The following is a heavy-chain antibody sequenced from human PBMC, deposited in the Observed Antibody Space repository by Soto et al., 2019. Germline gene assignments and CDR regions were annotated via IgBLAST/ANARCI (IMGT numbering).Heavy chain of an antibody. CDR3: ARDGITGRGYFDY. J-gene: IGHJ4*02. V-gene: IGHV4-31*03. D-gene: IGHD1-20*01. CDR1: VGSISSGGYY. CDR2: IYYSGST. Sequence: SETLSLTCTVSVGSISSGGYYWIWIRQHPGKGLEWIGYIYYSGSTYYNPSLKSRVTISVDTSKNQFSLKLSSVTAADTAVYYCARDGITGRGYFDYWGQGTLVTVSS.